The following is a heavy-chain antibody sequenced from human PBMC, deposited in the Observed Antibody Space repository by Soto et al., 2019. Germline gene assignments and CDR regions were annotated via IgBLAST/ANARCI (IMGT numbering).Heavy chain of an antibody. Sequence: EVQLVESGGGLVQPGGSLRLSCAASGFTFSSYWMHWVRQAPGKGLVWVSRIHSDGSSTRYADSGRGRFTISRDNAKNTLYLQMNSLRAEDTAVYYCVRTSLVVAAATREDYWGQGTLVTVSS. CDR2: IHSDGSST. D-gene: IGHD2-15*01. CDR3: VRTSLVVAAATREDY. V-gene: IGHV3-74*01. J-gene: IGHJ4*02. CDR1: GFTFSSYW.